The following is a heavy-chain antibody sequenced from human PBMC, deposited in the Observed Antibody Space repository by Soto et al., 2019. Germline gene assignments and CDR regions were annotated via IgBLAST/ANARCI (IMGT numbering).Heavy chain of an antibody. V-gene: IGHV4-31*11. D-gene: IGHD3-10*01. Sequence: QVQLQESGPGLVKPSQTLSLTCAVSGGSISSGGYYWSWIRQHPGKGLEWIGYIYYIGSTYYNPSLKSRVTISVDTSKNQFSLKLSSVTAADTAVYYCARDLRVGYYFGMDVWGQGTTVTVSS. CDR3: ARDLRVGYYFGMDV. CDR1: GGSISSGGYY. CDR2: IYYIGST. J-gene: IGHJ6*02.